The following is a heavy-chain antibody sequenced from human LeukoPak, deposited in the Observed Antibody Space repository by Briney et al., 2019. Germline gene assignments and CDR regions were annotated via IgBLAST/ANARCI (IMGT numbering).Heavy chain of an antibody. CDR2: ISSISSTI. V-gene: IGHV3-48*01. CDR1: GFTFNGYG. J-gene: IGHJ4*02. D-gene: IGHD4-11*01. CDR3: AGDGASYSNYEGNFDY. Sequence: GGSLRLSCAASGFTFNGYGMNWVRQAPGKGLEWVSYISSISSTIHYSDSVKGRFTISRDNAKNSLYLQMNSLRAEDTAVYYCAGDGASYSNYEGNFDYWGQGTLVTVSS.